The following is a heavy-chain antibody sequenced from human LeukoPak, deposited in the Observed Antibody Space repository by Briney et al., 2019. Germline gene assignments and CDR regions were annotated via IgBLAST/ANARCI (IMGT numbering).Heavy chain of an antibody. V-gene: IGHV3-74*01. Sequence: GGSLRLSCAASGFTFSNYRLHWVRQAPGKGLVWVSCINNDDTKVYADSVRGRFTISRDNAKNTMFLQMNGLRAEDTAVYYCARGRPHGNDYWGQGTLVTVSS. D-gene: IGHD4-23*01. CDR2: INNDDTK. CDR1: GFTFSNYR. J-gene: IGHJ4*02. CDR3: ARGRPHGNDY.